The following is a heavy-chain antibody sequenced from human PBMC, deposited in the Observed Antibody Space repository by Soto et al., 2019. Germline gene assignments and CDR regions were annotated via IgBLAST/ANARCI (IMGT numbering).Heavy chain of an antibody. CDR1: GGSISSGGYY. CDR3: ARDKVAVAGIDY. D-gene: IGHD6-19*01. CDR2: IYYSGST. V-gene: IGHV4-31*03. J-gene: IGHJ4*02. Sequence: QVQLQESGPGLVKPSQTLSLTCTVSGGSISSGGYYWSWIRQHPGKGLEWIGYIYYSGSTYYNPSLKSRVTISVDTSKNQFSLKLSSVTAADTAVYSCARDKVAVAGIDYWGQGTLVTVSS.